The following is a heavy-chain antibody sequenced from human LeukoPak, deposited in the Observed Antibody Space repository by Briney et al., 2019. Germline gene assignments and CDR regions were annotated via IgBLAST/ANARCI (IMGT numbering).Heavy chain of an antibody. V-gene: IGHV4-39*07. CDR3: ARDVVVVAATAYYYYYGMDV. Sequence: SETLSLTCTVSGGSISSGDYYWSWIRQPPGKGLEWIGEINHSGSINYNPSLKSRVTISVDTSKNQFSLKLSSVTAADTAVYYCARDVVVVAATAYYYYYGMDVWGQGTTVTVSS. CDR2: INHSGSI. J-gene: IGHJ6*02. CDR1: GGSISSGDYY. D-gene: IGHD2-15*01.